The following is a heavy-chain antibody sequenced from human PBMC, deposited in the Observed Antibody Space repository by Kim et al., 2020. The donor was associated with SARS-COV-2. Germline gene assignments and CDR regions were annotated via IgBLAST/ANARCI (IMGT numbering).Heavy chain of an antibody. J-gene: IGHJ3*02. CDR2: INPSGGST. D-gene: IGHD5-12*01. CDR3: ARDGIRGYSGYDPPMGAFDI. CDR1: GYTFTSYY. Sequence: ASVKVSCKASGYTFTSYYMHWVRQAPGQGLEWMGIINPSGGSTSYAQKFQGRVTMTRDTSTSTVYMELSSLRSEDTAVYYCARDGIRGYSGYDPPMGAFDIWAKGQWSPSLQ. V-gene: IGHV1-46*01.